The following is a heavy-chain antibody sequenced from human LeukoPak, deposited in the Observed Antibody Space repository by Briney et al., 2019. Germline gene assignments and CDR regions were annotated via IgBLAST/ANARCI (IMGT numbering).Heavy chain of an antibody. Sequence: PGGSLRLPCVVSGFTVSSNYMSWVRQAPGRGLEWVSVIYNSGSTHYADSVKGRFTISRDNSKNTLYLQMNSLGAEDTAVYYCTTVLSSNRYNLCDYWGQGTLVTVSS. CDR1: GFTVSSNY. CDR3: TTVLSSNRYNLCDY. V-gene: IGHV3-66*01. CDR2: IYNSGST. D-gene: IGHD6-13*01. J-gene: IGHJ4*02.